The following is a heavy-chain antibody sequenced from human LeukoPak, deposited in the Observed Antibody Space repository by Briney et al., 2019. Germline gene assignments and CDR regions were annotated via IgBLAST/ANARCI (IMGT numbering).Heavy chain of an antibody. J-gene: IGHJ4*02. CDR1: GFTFSSHW. V-gene: IGHV3-74*01. Sequence: GGSLRLSCAASGFTFSSHWMHWVRQAPGKGLVWVARINTDGTSRTYADSVKGRFTMSRDNAKNTLFLQMNSLRADDTAVYHCXXXXXPXXXXXXXAYLDYXGQGTLVTVSS. CDR3: XXXXXPXXXXXXXAYLDY. CDR2: INTDGTSR.